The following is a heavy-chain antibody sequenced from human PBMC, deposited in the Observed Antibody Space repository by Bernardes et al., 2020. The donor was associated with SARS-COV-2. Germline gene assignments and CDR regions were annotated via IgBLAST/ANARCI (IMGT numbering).Heavy chain of an antibody. V-gene: IGHV1-69*13. CDR2: IIPIFGTA. J-gene: IGHJ5*02. D-gene: IGHD3-3*01. CDR1: GGTFSSYA. CDR3: ARAWRGRTIFGVVINWFDP. Sequence: SVKVSCKASGGTFSSYAISWVRQAPGQGLEWMGGIIPIFGTANYAQKFQGRVTITADESTSTAYMELSSLRSEDTAVYYCARAWRGRTIFGVVINWFDPWGQGTLVTVSS.